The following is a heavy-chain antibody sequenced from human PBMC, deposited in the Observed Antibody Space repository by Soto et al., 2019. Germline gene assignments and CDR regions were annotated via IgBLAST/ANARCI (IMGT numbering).Heavy chain of an antibody. CDR1: GFTFSTYS. J-gene: IGHJ4*02. V-gene: IGHV3-48*02. D-gene: IGHD6-13*01. CDR3: VRDSSWSFDY. Sequence: EVQLVESGGGLVQPGGSLRLSCAASGFTFSTYSMDWVRQAPGKGLEWVSYITSSSTSIYYADSVKGRFTISRDNAKNSLYLQMNSLRDGDTAVYYCVRDSSWSFDYWGQGTLVTVSS. CDR2: ITSSSTSI.